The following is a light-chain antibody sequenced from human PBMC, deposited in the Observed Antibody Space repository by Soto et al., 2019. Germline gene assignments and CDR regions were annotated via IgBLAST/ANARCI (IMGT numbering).Light chain of an antibody. J-gene: IGKJ5*01. V-gene: IGKV3-15*01. CDR1: QSVRSSH. CDR2: GAS. Sequence: EIVLTQSPGTLSLSPGERATLSCRASQSVRSSHLAWYQQMPGQAPRLLIFGASTGATGLPARFSGSGSGTEFTLTINSLQAEDCAVYYCQQYYNWPRTFGQGRRLEIK. CDR3: QQYYNWPRT.